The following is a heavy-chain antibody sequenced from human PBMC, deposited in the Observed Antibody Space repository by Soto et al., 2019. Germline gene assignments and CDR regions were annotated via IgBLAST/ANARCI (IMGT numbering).Heavy chain of an antibody. Sequence: GESLKISFQGSRYSFTNYWIGWVSQLPGKGLEWMVIIYPGESDTTYGPSFKGQVAISADKSISPAYLHWTSLKASDPAMYYGARGFCSCGSGNDDFVIWGQGTMVTVSS. CDR3: ARGFCSCGSGNDDFVI. J-gene: IGHJ3*02. CDR1: RYSFTNYW. D-gene: IGHD2-15*01. CDR2: IYPGESDT. V-gene: IGHV5-51*01.